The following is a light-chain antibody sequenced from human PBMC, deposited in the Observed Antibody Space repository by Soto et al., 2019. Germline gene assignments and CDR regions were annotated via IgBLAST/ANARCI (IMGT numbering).Light chain of an antibody. CDR2: DVS. CDR1: SREVGNYNF. J-gene: IGLJ3*02. V-gene: IGLV2-14*01. CDR3: SSYTSGSVL. Sequence: QSVLTQPASVSGSPGQSITVSCTGTSREVGNYNFVSWYQQHPGKAPKVIIYDVSNRPSGVSDRFSASKSGNTASLTISGLQTEDEAVYFCSSYTSGSVLFGGGTKVTVL.